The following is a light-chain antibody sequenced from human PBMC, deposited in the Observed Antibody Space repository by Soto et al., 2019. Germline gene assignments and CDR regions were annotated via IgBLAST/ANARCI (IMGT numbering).Light chain of an antibody. J-gene: IGKJ1*01. Sequence: DLQMTQSPSTLSASVGDRVTITCRASQSVSSRLAWYQQKPGKAPKLLIYDASSLERGVSSRFSGSGSATEFSLTISSLESGDSGTYHCQQYATYAPSTFGQGTKVDIK. CDR2: DAS. V-gene: IGKV1-5*01. CDR3: QQYATYAPST. CDR1: QSVSSR.